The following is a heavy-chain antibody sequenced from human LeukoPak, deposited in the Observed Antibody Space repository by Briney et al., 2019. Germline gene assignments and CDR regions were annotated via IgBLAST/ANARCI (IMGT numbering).Heavy chain of an antibody. D-gene: IGHD6-6*01. CDR1: GYTFTRYY. J-gene: IGHJ3*01. V-gene: IGHV1-46*01. Sequence: ASVKVSCKASGYTFTRYYMHWVRQAPGQGLEWMGIINPSGGGTSYAQKFQVRVTMTRDMSTSTVYMELSSLRSEDTAVYYCARGPSEYSSSSDTFDVWGQGTMVTVSS. CDR3: ARGPSEYSSSSDTFDV. CDR2: INPSGGGT.